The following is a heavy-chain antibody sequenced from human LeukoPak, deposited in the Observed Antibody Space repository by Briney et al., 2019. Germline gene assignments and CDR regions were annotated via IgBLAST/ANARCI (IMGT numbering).Heavy chain of an antibody. D-gene: IGHD2-2*01. CDR1: GFTFSSYW. CDR3: ARGFPVVPAALDI. V-gene: IGHV3-74*01. J-gene: IGHJ3*02. CDR2: INSDGSST. Sequence: GGSPRLSCAASGFTFSSYWMHWVRQAPGKGLVWVSRINSDGSSTSYADSVKGRFTISRDNAKNTLYLQMNSLRAEDTAVYYCARGFPVVPAALDIWGQGTMVTVSS.